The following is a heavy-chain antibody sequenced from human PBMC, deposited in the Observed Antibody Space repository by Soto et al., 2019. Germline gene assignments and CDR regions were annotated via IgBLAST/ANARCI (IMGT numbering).Heavy chain of an antibody. CDR1: GGSINSGDYY. D-gene: IGHD4-17*01. J-gene: IGHJ3*02. V-gene: IGHV4-31*03. CDR3: ARDDYGSNSGAFDI. CDR2: IYFSGST. Sequence: SETLSLTCTVSGGSINSGDYYWSWIRQHPGKGLEWIGHIYFSGSTSYNPSLKSRVTISINTSKNKFSLRLDSVTAADTAVYYCARDDYGSNSGAFDIWGQGAMVTVSS.